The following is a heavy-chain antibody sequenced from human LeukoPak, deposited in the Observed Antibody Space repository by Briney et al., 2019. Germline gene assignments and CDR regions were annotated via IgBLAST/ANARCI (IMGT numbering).Heavy chain of an antibody. CDR1: GGSVNGYY. CDR2: IHYSGLT. J-gene: IGHJ4*02. Sequence: PSETLSLTCTVSGGSVNGYYWNWIRQAPGKGLEWIGFIHYSGLTVYSPSLQSRVSMSVDTSRNQFSLDLSSVAAADTALYYCARDPPEDEWNSLDSWGQGILVTVSS. V-gene: IGHV4-59*02. D-gene: IGHD1-7*01. CDR3: ARDPPEDEWNSLDS.